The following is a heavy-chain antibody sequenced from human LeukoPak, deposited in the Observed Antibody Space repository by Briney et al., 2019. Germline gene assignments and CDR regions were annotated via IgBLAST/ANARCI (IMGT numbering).Heavy chain of an antibody. CDR1: GFTFSNYW. CDR3: AKDFAPTA. J-gene: IGHJ5*02. V-gene: IGHV3-23*01. Sequence: GGSLRLSCAASGFTFSNYWMSWVRQAPGKGLEWVSCISGSSASTFYADSVKGRFTISRDNSKNTLYLQMNSLRAEDTAVYYCAKDFAPTAWGQGTLVTVSS. CDR2: ISGSSAST.